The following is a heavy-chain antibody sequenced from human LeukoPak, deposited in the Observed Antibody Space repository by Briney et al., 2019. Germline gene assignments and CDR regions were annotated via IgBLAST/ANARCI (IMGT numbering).Heavy chain of an antibody. CDR1: GGSISSGNYY. CDR2: ISASGST. V-gene: IGHV4-61*02. J-gene: IGHJ4*02. CDR3: ARERRDGYEVYFDY. D-gene: IGHD5-24*01. Sequence: PSETLSLTCTVSGGSISSGNYYWSWIRQPAGKGLEWIGRISASGSTNYNPSLKTRATISTDTSKKRFSLRLSSVTAADTAVYYCARERRDGYEVYFDYWGQGTLVTVSS.